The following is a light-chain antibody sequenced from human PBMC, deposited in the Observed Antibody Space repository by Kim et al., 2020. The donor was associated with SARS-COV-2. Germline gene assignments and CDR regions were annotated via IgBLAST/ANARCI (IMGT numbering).Light chain of an antibody. CDR3: SSYTNSDSWV. Sequence: QPQTIPCTGTGSAIGAYDYVAWCKQHPGKAPKLMIFHVTTRPSGVSSRFSGSKSANTASLTISGLQAEDEADYYCSSYTNSDSWVFGGGTQLTVL. CDR2: HVT. J-gene: IGLJ3*02. CDR1: GSAIGAYDY. V-gene: IGLV2-14*04.